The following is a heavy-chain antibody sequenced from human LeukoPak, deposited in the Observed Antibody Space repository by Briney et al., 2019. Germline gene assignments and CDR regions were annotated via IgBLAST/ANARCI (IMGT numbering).Heavy chain of an antibody. CDR3: TTDQLWLLVGY. J-gene: IGHJ4*02. CDR1: GFTFKNYG. V-gene: IGHV3-15*01. CDR2: IKSKTDGGTT. Sequence: GGSLRLSCAASGFTFKNYGMHWVRQAPGKGLEWVGRIKSKTDGGTTDYAAPVKGRFTISRDDSKNTLYLQMNSLKTEDTAVYYCTTDQLWLLVGYWGQGTLVTVSS. D-gene: IGHD5-18*01.